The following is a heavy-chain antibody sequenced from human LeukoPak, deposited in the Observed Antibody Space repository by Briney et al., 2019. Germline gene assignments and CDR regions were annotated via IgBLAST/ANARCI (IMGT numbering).Heavy chain of an antibody. V-gene: IGHV3-15*07. CDR2: IRSNSDGGTI. D-gene: IGHD3-22*01. Sequence: GGSLRLSCATSGFTFSNAWMNWVRQAPGKGLEWVGRIRSNSDGGTIDYAAPVKGRFTLSRDDSKTTLYLQTNSLQTEDTAVYYCATDFYDSTWGQGTLVTVSS. J-gene: IGHJ5*02. CDR1: GFTFSNAW. CDR3: ATDFYDST.